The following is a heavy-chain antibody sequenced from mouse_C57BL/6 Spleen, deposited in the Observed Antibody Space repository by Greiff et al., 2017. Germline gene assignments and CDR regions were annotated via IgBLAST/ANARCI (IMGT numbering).Heavy chain of an antibody. Sequence: QVQLQQSGPGLVQPSQSLSITCTVSGFSLTSYGVHWVRQSPGKGLEWLGVIWRGGSTDYNAAFMSRLSITKDNSKSQVFFKMNSLQADDTARYYWAKTGGGDYAMDYWGQGTSVTVSS. CDR3: AKTGGGDYAMDY. D-gene: IGHD1-1*02. CDR2: IWRGGST. J-gene: IGHJ4*01. V-gene: IGHV2-5*01. CDR1: GFSLTSYG.